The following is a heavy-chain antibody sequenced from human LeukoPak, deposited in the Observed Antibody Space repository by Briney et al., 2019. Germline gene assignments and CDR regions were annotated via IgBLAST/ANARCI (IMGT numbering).Heavy chain of an antibody. D-gene: IGHD4-23*01. CDR3: AKGTPGKN. CDR1: DFPFSSYG. V-gene: IGHV3-30*18. J-gene: IGHJ4*02. Sequence: GGPLRLPCPASDFPFSSYGRNWVGQPPGKGLEWVAVISYDGSNKYYADSVKGRFTISRDNSKNTPYLQMNSLRAEDTAVYYCAKGTPGKNWGQGTLVTVSS. CDR2: ISYDGSNK.